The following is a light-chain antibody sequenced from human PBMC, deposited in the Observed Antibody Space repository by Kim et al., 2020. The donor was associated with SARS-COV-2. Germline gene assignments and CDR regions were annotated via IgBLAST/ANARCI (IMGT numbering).Light chain of an antibody. CDR1: LSLVHSNGNTY. J-gene: IGKJ2*01. CDR3: MQTAQFPYT. CDR2: KIS. Sequence: QPASISCRSSLSLVHSNGNTYLSWIQQKPGQPTRLLFYKISNRFAGVPDRFSGGGAGTDFTLKISRVEAEDVGVYYCMQTAQFPYTFGQGTKLEI. V-gene: IGKV2-24*01.